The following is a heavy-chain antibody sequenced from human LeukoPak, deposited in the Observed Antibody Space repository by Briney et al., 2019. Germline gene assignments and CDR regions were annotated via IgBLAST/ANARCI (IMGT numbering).Heavy chain of an antibody. CDR3: ARGTKTGNTGYDWDY. V-gene: IGHV4-59*01. CDR2: IYYSGST. CDR1: GGSIGSYY. J-gene: IGHJ4*02. D-gene: IGHD5-12*01. Sequence: SETLSLTCIVSGGSIGSYYWSWIRQPPGKGLEWIGYIYYSGSTTYNPSLKSRVTISVDTSSNQFSLMLRSVTAADTAVYYCARGTKTGNTGYDWDYWGQGSLVTVSS.